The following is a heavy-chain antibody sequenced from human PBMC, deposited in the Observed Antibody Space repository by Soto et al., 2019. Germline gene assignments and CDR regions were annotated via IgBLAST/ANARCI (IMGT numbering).Heavy chain of an antibody. CDR2: IWYDGSNK. D-gene: IGHD3-9*01. Sequence: QVQLVESGGGVVQPGRSLRLSCAASGFTFSSYGMHWVRQAPGKGLEWVAVIWYDGSNKYYADSVKGRFTISRDNSKNTLYLQMNSLRAEDTAVYYCARDPIRYFDWLSYSRGYFDLWGRGTLVTVAS. CDR1: GFTFSSYG. J-gene: IGHJ2*01. V-gene: IGHV3-33*01. CDR3: ARDPIRYFDWLSYSRGYFDL.